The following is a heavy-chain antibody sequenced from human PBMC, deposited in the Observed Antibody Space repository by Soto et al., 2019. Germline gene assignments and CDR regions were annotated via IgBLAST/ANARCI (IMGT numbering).Heavy chain of an antibody. J-gene: IGHJ6*02. CDR3: AGLPAEGVIAGGAMDV. D-gene: IGHD2-8*01. CDR2: SYYRGMT. V-gene: IGHV4-39*01. CDR1: GDSIRSGIYS. Sequence: SETLSLTCTVSGDSIRSGIYSWGWIRQPPGKGLEWIGISYYRGMTPYGPSHGGRATISGDTSKDQSSLRLSSVSAADTATYYWAGLPAEGVIAGGAMDVWGQGTTVTVSS.